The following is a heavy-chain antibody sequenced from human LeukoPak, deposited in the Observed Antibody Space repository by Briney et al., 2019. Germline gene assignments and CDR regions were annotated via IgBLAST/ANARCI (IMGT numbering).Heavy chain of an antibody. CDR1: GFTFSSYW. CDR2: ISGDGSST. V-gene: IGHV3-74*01. Sequence: GGSLRLSCAASGFTFSSYWMHWVRQAPGKGLVWVSRISGDGSSTSYADSVKGRFTISRDNAKSTLSLQMNSLRAEDTAIYYCATYRQVLLPFESWGQGTLVTVSS. CDR3: ATYRQVLLPFES. J-gene: IGHJ4*02. D-gene: IGHD2-8*02.